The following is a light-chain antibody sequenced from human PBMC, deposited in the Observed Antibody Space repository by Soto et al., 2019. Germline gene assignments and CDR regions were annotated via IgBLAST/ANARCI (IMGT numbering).Light chain of an antibody. Sequence: ETVLTQSPGTLSLSPGERATLSCRASQSVRSSYSAWYQQKPGQTPRLLIYGASSSDTGIPDRFSGSGSGTDFTLTISRLKPEDFAVYFCQQYSSPPATFGQGTKVEIK. CDR3: QQYSSPPAT. CDR2: GAS. J-gene: IGKJ1*01. CDR1: QSVRSSY. V-gene: IGKV3-20*01.